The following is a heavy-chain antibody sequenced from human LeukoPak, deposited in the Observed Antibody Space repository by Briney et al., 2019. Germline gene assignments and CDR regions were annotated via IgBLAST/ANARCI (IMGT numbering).Heavy chain of an antibody. V-gene: IGHV4-39*07. J-gene: IGHJ5*02. D-gene: IGHD6-13*01. CDR3: ARGATRFSSSWASFDP. Sequence: PSETLSLTCTVSGGSISNYYWSWIRQPPGKGLEWIGSIYYSGRTYYNPSLKSRVTISVDTSRNQFSLKLSSVTAADTAVYYCARGATRFSSSWASFDPWGQGTLITVSS. CDR2: IYYSGRT. CDR1: GGSISNYY.